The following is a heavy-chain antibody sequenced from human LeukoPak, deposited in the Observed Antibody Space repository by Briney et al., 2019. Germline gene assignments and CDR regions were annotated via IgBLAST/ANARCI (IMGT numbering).Heavy chain of an antibody. Sequence: PSETLSLTCTVSGDSINRGSYFWGWIRQPPGKGLEWIGSIYHSGLTYYNPSLKSRVTMSLEMSKNQFSLNLESVTAADTAVYYCARSLDIVIVPAVWSDPWGQGTLVTVSS. CDR1: GDSINRGSYF. J-gene: IGHJ5*02. CDR3: ARSLDIVIVPAVWSDP. V-gene: IGHV4-39*07. D-gene: IGHD2-2*03. CDR2: IYHSGLT.